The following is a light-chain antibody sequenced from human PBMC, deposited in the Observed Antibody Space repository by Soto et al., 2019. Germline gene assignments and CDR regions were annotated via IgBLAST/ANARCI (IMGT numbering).Light chain of an antibody. V-gene: IGLV3-21*04. CDR1: NIGSKS. CDR3: QVWDSSSDPHVV. J-gene: IGLJ2*01. CDR2: YNS. Sequence: SYELTQPPSVSVAPGKTVRITCGGNNIGSKSVHWYQQKPGHAPVLVIYYNSARPSGIPERFSGSNSGNTATLTISRVEAGDEADYYCQVWDSSSDPHVVFGGGTKLTVL.